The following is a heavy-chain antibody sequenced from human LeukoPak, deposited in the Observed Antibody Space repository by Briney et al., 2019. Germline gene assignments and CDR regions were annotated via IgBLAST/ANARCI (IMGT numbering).Heavy chain of an antibody. D-gene: IGHD5-12*01. CDR2: FDPEDGET. CDR3: ASYYRRGYDLVDP. V-gene: IGHV1-24*01. CDR1: GYTLTELS. Sequence: ASVKVSCKVSGYTLTELSMHWVRQAPGKGLEWMGGFDPEDGETIYAQKFQGRVTMTEDTSTDTAYMELSSLRSEDTAVNYCASYYRRGYDLVDPWGQGTLVTVSS. J-gene: IGHJ5*02.